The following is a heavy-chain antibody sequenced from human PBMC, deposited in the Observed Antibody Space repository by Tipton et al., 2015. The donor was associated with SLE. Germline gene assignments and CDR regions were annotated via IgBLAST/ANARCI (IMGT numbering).Heavy chain of an antibody. CDR3: ANDPPSKSGSDY. CDR1: GGSISSYY. D-gene: IGHD1-26*01. CDR2: IYYSGST. V-gene: IGHV4-59*07. J-gene: IGHJ4*02. Sequence: TLSLTCTVSGGSISSYYWSWIRQPPGKGLEWIGYIYYSGSTNYNPSLKSRVTISVDTSKNQFSLKLSSVTAADTAVYYCANDPPSKSGSDYWGQGTLVTVSS.